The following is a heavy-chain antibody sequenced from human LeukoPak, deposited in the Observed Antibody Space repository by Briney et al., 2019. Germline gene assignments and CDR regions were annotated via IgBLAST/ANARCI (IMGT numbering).Heavy chain of an antibody. CDR3: ARDQPYYGSGSYYNHDAFDI. CDR2: IGTSSTTI. V-gene: IGHV3-48*01. D-gene: IGHD3-10*01. CDR1: GFTFSSYT. J-gene: IGHJ3*02. Sequence: QPGGSLRLSCAASGFTFSSYTMNWVRQPPGKGLEWVSNIGTSSTTIYYADSVKGRFTISRDNSKNTLYLQMNSLRAEDTAVYYCARDQPYYGSGSYYNHDAFDIWGQGTMVTVSS.